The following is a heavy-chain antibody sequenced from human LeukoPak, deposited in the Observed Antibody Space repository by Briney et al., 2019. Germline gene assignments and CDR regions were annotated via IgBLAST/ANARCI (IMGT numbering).Heavy chain of an antibody. CDR1: GFTFSPYA. CDR3: AKTLYCTGTSCSGYFDH. V-gene: IGHV3-23*01. Sequence: GGSLRLSCAASGFTFSPYAMSWVRQAPGKGLEWVAGIPAGGDTYYADSVKGRFTISRDNSKNTVDLQMNNLRAEDTAVYYCAKTLYCTGTSCSGYFDHWGQGTLVTVSS. CDR2: IPAGGDT. J-gene: IGHJ4*02. D-gene: IGHD2-2*01.